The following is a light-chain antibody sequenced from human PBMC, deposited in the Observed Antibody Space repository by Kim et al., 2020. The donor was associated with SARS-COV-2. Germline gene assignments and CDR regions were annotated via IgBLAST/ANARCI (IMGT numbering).Light chain of an antibody. CDR1: SSDVGSYNL. Sequence: PSITISCTGTSSDVGSYNLVSWYQQHPGKAPKLMIYEGSKRPSGVSNRFSGSKSGNTASLTISGLQAEDEADYYCCSYAGSSTYVFGTGTKVTVL. V-gene: IGLV2-23*01. CDR3: CSYAGSSTYV. J-gene: IGLJ1*01. CDR2: EGS.